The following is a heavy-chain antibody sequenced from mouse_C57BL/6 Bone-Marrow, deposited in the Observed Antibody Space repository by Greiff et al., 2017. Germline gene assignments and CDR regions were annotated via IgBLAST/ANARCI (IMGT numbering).Heavy chain of an antibody. CDR1: GYTFTSYW. D-gene: IGHD2-5*01. J-gene: IGHJ4*01. Sequence: VQLQQPGAELVKPGASVKLSCKASGYTFTSYWMHWVMQRPGQGLEWIGMIHPNSGSTNYNEKFKSKATLTVDKSSSTAYMQLSSLTSEDSAVYYCARNYSNYFYAMDYWGQGTSVTVSS. CDR2: IHPNSGST. CDR3: ARNYSNYFYAMDY. V-gene: IGHV1-64*01.